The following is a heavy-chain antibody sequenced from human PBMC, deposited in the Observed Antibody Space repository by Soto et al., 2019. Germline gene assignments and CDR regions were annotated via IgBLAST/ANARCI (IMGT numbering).Heavy chain of an antibody. J-gene: IGHJ4*02. V-gene: IGHV3-66*01. CDR1: GFDVTTNY. D-gene: IGHD3-16*01. CDR2: IYSGGSI. Sequence: EVQMVESGGGLVQPGGSLRLSCAASGFDVTTNYMSWVRQAPGKGLEWVSVIYSGGSIYYADSVKGRFTISRDNTKNTLDLQMNSLRAEDTAMYYCARGIGGTPSLDHWGQGTLVTVSS. CDR3: ARGIGGTPSLDH.